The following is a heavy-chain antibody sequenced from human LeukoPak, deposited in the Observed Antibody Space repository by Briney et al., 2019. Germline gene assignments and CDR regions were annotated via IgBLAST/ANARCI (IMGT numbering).Heavy chain of an antibody. CDR2: INGDGRNI. Sequence: GGSLRLSCVASGFTFSSYWMHWVRQDPRKGLVWVSRINGDGRNINYTDSVRGRFTISRDNAKNTLYLQMNTLRVEDTAVYYCTRDLMDYDVSTGLHHYYMDVWGQGTTVTVSS. CDR1: GFTFSSYW. V-gene: IGHV3-74*01. D-gene: IGHD3-9*01. CDR3: TRDLMDYDVSTGLHHYYMDV. J-gene: IGHJ6*02.